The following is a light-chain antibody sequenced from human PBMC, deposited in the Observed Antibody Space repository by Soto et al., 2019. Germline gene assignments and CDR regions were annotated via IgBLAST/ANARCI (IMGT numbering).Light chain of an antibody. CDR1: QNIRRY. CDR3: QQSYSTPGT. Sequence: DIQMTQSPSSLSASVGDRVTITCRTSQNIRRYLNWHQQKPGKAPKLLIYATSNLQRGVPSRFSGSGSGTDFTLTISSLQPEDFATYYCQQSYSTPGTFGQGTKVEVK. V-gene: IGKV1-39*01. J-gene: IGKJ1*01. CDR2: ATS.